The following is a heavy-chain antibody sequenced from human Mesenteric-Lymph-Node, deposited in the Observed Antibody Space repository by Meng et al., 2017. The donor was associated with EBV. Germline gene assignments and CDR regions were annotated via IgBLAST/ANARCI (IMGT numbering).Heavy chain of an antibody. CDR1: GGSVSSGGYS. CDR2: IYHFGSP. Sequence: QLQLQRSGSGLVKPSQTLSLTCAVSGGSVSSGGYSWSWTRQPPGKGLEWIGYIYHFGSPNYNPSPKSRVTISVDRSKNQFSLNLTSMTAADTAVYYCARRGIAEGFDFWGQGTLVTVSS. J-gene: IGHJ4*02. V-gene: IGHV4-30-2*01. CDR3: ARRGIAEGFDF.